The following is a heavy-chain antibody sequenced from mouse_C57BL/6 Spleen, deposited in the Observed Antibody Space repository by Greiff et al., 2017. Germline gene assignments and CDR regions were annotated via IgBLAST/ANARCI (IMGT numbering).Heavy chain of an antibody. CDR1: GFNIKDDY. CDR3: TTISSYYGSGY. Sequence: VQLQQSGAELVRPGASVKLSCTASGFNIKDDYMHWVKQRPEQGLAWIGWIDPENGDTEYDSKFQGKATITAATASNTATLQLNSLTSEDTAVYYFTTISSYYGSGYWGQGTTLTVSS. CDR2: IDPENGDT. V-gene: IGHV14-4*01. J-gene: IGHJ2*01. D-gene: IGHD1-1*01.